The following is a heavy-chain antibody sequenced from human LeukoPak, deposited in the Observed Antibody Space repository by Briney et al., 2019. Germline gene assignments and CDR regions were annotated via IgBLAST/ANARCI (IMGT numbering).Heavy chain of an antibody. V-gene: IGHV3-74*01. CDR3: ARSHYYDSSGSFSFYYGMDV. CDR2: INSDGSST. D-gene: IGHD3-22*01. Sequence: PGGSLRLSCAASGVNFTSYWMHWVRQTPEKGLVWVSRINSDGSSTRHADSVKGRYTISRDNAKNTLYLQVNSLRAEDTAVYYCARSHYYDSSGSFSFYYGMDVWGQGTTVTVSS. J-gene: IGHJ6*02. CDR1: GVNFTSYW.